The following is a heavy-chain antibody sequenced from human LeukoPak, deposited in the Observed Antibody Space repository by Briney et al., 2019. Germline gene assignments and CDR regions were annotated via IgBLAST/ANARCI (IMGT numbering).Heavy chain of an antibody. D-gene: IGHD3-16*02. CDR3: ARDPSPSDYVWGSYRLY. V-gene: IGHV3-30-3*01. J-gene: IGHJ4*02. CDR2: TSYDGSNK. Sequence: GGSLRLSCAASGFTFSSYAMHWVRQAPGKGLEWVAVTSYDGSNKYYADSVKGRFTISRDNSKNTLYLQMNSLRAEDTAVYYCARDPSPSDYVWGSYRLYWGQGTLVTVSS. CDR1: GFTFSSYA.